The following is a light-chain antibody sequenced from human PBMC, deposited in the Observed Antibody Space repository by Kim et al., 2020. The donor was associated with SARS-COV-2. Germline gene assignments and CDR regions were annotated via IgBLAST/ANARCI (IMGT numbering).Light chain of an antibody. CDR2: EVS. V-gene: IGLV2-8*01. CDR3: SSYAGSNNVV. CDR1: SSDVGGYNY. Sequence: GQSATLSRTGTSSDVGGYNYVSWYQQHPGKAPTPMIYEVSKRPSGVPDRFSGSKSGNAASLTVSGLQAEDEADYYCSSYAGSNNVVFGGGTQLTVL. J-gene: IGLJ2*01.